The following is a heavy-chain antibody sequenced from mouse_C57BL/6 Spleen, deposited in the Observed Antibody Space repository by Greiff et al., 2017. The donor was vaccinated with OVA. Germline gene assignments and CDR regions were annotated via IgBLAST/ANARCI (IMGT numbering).Heavy chain of an antibody. D-gene: IGHD2-4*01. V-gene: IGHV1-54*01. CDR2: INPGSGGT. J-gene: IGHJ2*01. CDR3: ARSRDDYDIFDY. CDR1: GYAFTNYL. Sequence: VQLQESGAELVRPGTSVKVSCKASGYAFTNYLIEWVKQRPGQGLEWIGVINPGSGGTNYNEKFKGKATLTADKSSSTAYMQLSSLTSEDSAVYFCARSRDDYDIFDYWGQGTTLTVSS.